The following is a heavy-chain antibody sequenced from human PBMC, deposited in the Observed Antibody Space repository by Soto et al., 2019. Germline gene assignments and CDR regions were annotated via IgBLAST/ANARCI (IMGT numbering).Heavy chain of an antibody. Sequence: SSETLSLTCAVYGGSFSGYYWSWIRQPPGKGLEWIGEINHSGSTNYNPSLKSRVTISVDTSKNQFSLKLSSVTAADTAVYYCAREGYCSGGSCYSDRAISGWGQGTLVTVS. CDR2: INHSGST. CDR3: AREGYCSGGSCYSDRAISG. CDR1: GGSFSGYY. J-gene: IGHJ4*02. V-gene: IGHV4-34*01. D-gene: IGHD2-15*01.